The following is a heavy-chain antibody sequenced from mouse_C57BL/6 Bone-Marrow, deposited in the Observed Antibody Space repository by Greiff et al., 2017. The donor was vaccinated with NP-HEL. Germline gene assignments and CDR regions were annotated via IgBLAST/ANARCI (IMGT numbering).Heavy chain of an antibody. CDR3: AYYYGSSFYWYFDV. D-gene: IGHD1-1*01. V-gene: IGHV6-3*01. CDR2: ISLKSDNYAT. J-gene: IGHJ1*03. CDR1: GFTFSNYW. Sequence: EVQLVESGGGLVQPGGSMKLSCVASGFTFSNYWMNWVRQSPEKGLEWVAQISLKSDNYATHYAVSVKGRFTISRDDSKSSVYLQMNNIRSEDTGIYYCAYYYGSSFYWYFDVWGTGTTVTVSS.